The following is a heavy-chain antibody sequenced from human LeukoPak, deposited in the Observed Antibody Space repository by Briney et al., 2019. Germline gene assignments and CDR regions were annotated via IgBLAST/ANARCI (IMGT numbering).Heavy chain of an antibody. CDR1: GGSISSYY. D-gene: IGHD3-10*01. CDR3: ARDSTDYYGSGSFSYDY. J-gene: IGHJ4*02. V-gene: IGHV4-59*01. Sequence: SETLSLTCSVSGGSISSYYWSWIRQPPGKGLEWIGYIYYSGSTNYSPSLKSRVTISVDTSKNQFSLKLSSVTEADTAVYYCARDSTDYYGSGSFSYDYWGQGTLVTVSS. CDR2: IYYSGST.